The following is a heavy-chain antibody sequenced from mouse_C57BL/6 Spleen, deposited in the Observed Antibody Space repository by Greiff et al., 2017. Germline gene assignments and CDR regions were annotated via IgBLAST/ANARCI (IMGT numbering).Heavy chain of an antibody. CDR3: TTYGNYYAMDD. D-gene: IGHD1-1*01. J-gene: IGHJ4*01. V-gene: IGHV14-1*01. CDR1: GFTFTDYY. CDR2: IYPEGGDT. Sequence: VQLQQSGAELVRPGASVKLSCTASGFTFTDYYMHWVKQRPEQGLEWIGWIYPEGGDTEYAQKFQGKATMTADTSSNTAYLQLSSLTSEEAAVYYCTTYGNYYAMDDWGQGTSVTVSS.